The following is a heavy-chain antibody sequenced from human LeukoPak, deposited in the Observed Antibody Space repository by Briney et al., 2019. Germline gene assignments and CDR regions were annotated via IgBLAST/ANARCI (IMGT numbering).Heavy chain of an antibody. CDR3: ARVISGISAFDP. J-gene: IGHJ5*02. CDR2: INPNSGGT. Sequence: GASVKVSCKASGYTFTGYYMHWVRQAPGQGLEWMGWINPNSGGTNYAQKFQGRVTMTRDMSTSTVYMELSSLRSEDTAVYYCARVISGISAFDPWGQGTLVTVSS. CDR1: GYTFTGYY. D-gene: IGHD3-10*01. V-gene: IGHV1-2*02.